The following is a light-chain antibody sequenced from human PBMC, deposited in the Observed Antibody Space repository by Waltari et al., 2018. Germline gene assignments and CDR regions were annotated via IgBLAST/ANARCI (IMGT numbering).Light chain of an antibody. Sequence: DIVMTQTPLSLPVSPGEPASITCRSSEDLLAKKDGITYLDWYLQKPGQSPQLMIHTVSSRASGVPDRFTGSGSCSDFTLTINRVEADDVGLYYCMQRLEFPYTFGQGTKVE. CDR1: EDLLAKKDGITY. V-gene: IGKV2-40*01. CDR2: TVS. J-gene: IGKJ2*01. CDR3: MQRLEFPYT.